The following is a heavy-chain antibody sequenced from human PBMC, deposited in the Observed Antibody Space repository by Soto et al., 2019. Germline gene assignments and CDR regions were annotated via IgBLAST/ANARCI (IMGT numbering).Heavy chain of an antibody. Sequence: GGSLRLSCAASGFTFSNYAMSWVRQAPGKGLEWVSAISGSGGSTYQADSVKGRFTISRDNSKHTLYLQMNSLRAEDTAVYYCAKSYSSLRGNWLDPWGQGTLVTVSS. CDR2: ISGSGGST. D-gene: IGHD6-6*01. CDR3: AKSYSSLRGNWLDP. V-gene: IGHV3-23*01. J-gene: IGHJ5*02. CDR1: GFTFSNYA.